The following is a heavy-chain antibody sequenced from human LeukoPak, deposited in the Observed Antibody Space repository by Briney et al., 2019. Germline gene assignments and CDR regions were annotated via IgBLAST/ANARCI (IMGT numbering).Heavy chain of an antibody. Sequence: PGGSLRLSCAASGFTFSSYAMSWVRQAQGKGLEWVSVISGSGGATYYADSVKGRFTISRDNSKNTLYLQMNSLRAEDTAVYYCVKVLKSVYAVIFDCWGLGTLVTVSS. J-gene: IGHJ4*01. CDR1: GFTFSSYA. V-gene: IGHV3-23*01. D-gene: IGHD2-8*01. CDR3: VKVLKSVYAVIFDC. CDR2: ISGSGGAT.